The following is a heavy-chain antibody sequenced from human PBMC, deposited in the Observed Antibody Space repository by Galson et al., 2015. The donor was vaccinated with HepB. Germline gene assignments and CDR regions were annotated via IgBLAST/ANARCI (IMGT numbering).Heavy chain of an antibody. CDR1: GFTFSSYS. Sequence: SLRLSCAASGFTFSSYSMNWVRQAPGKGLEWVSSISSSSSYIYYADSVKGRFTISRDNAKNSLYLQMNSLRAEDTAVYYCARYSAGYYGSGENWYFDLWGRGTLVTVSS. CDR2: ISSSSSYI. D-gene: IGHD3-10*01. CDR3: ARYSAGYYGSGENWYFDL. J-gene: IGHJ2*01. V-gene: IGHV3-21*01.